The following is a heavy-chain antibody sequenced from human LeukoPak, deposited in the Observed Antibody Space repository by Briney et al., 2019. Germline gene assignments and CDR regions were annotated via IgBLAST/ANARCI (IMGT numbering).Heavy chain of an antibody. J-gene: IGHJ4*02. CDR3: ARHFYGSGTYYHFDY. V-gene: IGHV1-18*01. Sequence: ASVKVSCKASGGTFSSYAISWVRQAPGQGPEWMGWISPYNGNTNYAQNLQGRATMTTDTSTSTAYMELRSLRSDDTAVYYCARHFYGSGTYYHFDYWGQGTLVTVSS. CDR2: ISPYNGNT. CDR1: GGTFSSYA. D-gene: IGHD3-10*01.